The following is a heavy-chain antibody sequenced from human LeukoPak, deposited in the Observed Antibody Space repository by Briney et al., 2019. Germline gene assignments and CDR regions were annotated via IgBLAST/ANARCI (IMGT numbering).Heavy chain of an antibody. CDR3: ARGRGARDNDYVWGSSIDY. CDR2: INHSGST. J-gene: IGHJ4*02. V-gene: IGHV4-34*01. D-gene: IGHD3-16*01. Sequence: PSETLSLTCAVYGGSFSGYYSSWIRQPPGKGLEWIGEINHSGSTNYNPSLKSRVTISVDTSKNQFSLKLSSVTAADTAVYYCARGRGARDNDYVWGSSIDYWGQGTLVTVSS. CDR1: GGSFSGYY.